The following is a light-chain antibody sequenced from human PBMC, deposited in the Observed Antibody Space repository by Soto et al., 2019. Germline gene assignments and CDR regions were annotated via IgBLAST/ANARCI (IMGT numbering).Light chain of an antibody. CDR2: GAS. V-gene: IGKV3-20*01. CDR1: QSVSSSY. J-gene: IGKJ1*01. CDR3: QQYGSSPQT. Sequence: ELVLTQSPGTLSLSPGARATLSCRASQSVSSSYLAWYQQKPGQAPRLLIYGASSRATGIPDRFSGSGSGTDCTITISRLEPEDGEVYYCQQYGSSPQTFGQGTKVDI.